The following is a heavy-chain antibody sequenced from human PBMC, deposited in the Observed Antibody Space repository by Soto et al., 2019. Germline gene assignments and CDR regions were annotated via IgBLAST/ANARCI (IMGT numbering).Heavy chain of an antibody. CDR1: GYTFTNSL. J-gene: IGHJ4*02. CDR2: INAGNGDT. Sequence: ASVKVSCKTSGYTFTNSLMYWVRQAPGQRLEWMGWINAGNGDTKYSQKFQGRVTTTRDTSASTVYMELRSLTFEDTAVYYCARSESLDCWGQGTLVTVSS. CDR3: ARSESLDC. V-gene: IGHV1-3*01. D-gene: IGHD3-10*01.